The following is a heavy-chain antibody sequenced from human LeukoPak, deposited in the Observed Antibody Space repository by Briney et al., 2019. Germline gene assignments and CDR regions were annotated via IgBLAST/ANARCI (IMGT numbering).Heavy chain of an antibody. V-gene: IGHV3-23*01. CDR1: GGSISSYY. Sequence: ETLSLTCTVSGGSISSYYWSWIRQPPGKGLEWVSTISGSDDNTYYADSVKGRFTISRDISKNTLYLQMNSLRADDTAVYYCANDFDHWGQGTLVTVSS. CDR3: ANDFDH. CDR2: ISGSDDNT. J-gene: IGHJ4*02.